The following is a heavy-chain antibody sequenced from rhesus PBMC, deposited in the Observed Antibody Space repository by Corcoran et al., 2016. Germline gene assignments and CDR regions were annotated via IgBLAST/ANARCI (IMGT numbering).Heavy chain of an antibody. V-gene: IGHV4-122*02. D-gene: IGHD5-24*01. CDR2: ISYWGST. Sequence: QLQLQESGPGLVKPSETLSLTCAVSGYSISSGYGWSWIRQPPGKGLEWIGCISYWGSTSYHPSLKSRVTISRDMSKNQFSLKLSSVTAADTAVYYCARDMRYSGLDYWGQGVLVTVSS. CDR1: GYSISSGYG. CDR3: ARDMRYSGLDY. J-gene: IGHJ4*01.